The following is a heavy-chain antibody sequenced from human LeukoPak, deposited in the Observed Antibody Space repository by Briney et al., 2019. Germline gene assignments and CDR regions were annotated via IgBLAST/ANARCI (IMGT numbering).Heavy chain of an antibody. CDR1: GAPISSGSYS. J-gene: IGHJ4*02. D-gene: IGHD4-11*01. CDR3: ARGSAYRSFDY. CDR2: LYTSGIT. V-gene: IGHV4-61*02. Sequence: SQTLSLTCTVSGAPISSGSYSWSWIRQPAGEGLEWIGRLYTSGITNYNSSLKSRITMSVDTSKNQFSLKLSSVTAADTAVYYCARGSAYRSFDYWGQGTLVSVSS.